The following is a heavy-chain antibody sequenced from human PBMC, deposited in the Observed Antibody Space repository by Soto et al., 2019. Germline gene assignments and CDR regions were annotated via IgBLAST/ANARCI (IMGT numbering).Heavy chain of an antibody. J-gene: IGHJ4*02. CDR2: INHSGST. CDR3: ARIGNAYYYDSSGSTLFDY. V-gene: IGHV4-34*01. Sequence: SETLSLTCAVYGGSFSGYYWSWIRQPPGKGLEWIGEINHSGSTNYNPSLKSRVTISVDTSKNQFSLKLSSVTAADTAVYYCARIGNAYYYDSSGSTLFDYWGQGTLVTVSS. CDR1: GGSFSGYY. D-gene: IGHD3-22*01.